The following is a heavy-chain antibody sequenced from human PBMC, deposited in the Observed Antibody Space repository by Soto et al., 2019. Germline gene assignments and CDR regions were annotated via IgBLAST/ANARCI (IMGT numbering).Heavy chain of an antibody. J-gene: IGHJ4*02. V-gene: IGHV2-5*02. D-gene: IGHD5-12*01. CDR3: VHRAGMGANSWLPGH. CDR2: LYWDDDK. Sequence: QITLKESGPTLVKPTQTLTLTCTFSGFSLSTSEVCVGWIRQPPGKALEWLALLYWDDDKRYNPSLKSRLTITKDTSKNQVVLTLTNMDPVDTATYYCVHRAGMGANSWLPGHRGQGTLVTVSS. CDR1: GFSLSTSEVC.